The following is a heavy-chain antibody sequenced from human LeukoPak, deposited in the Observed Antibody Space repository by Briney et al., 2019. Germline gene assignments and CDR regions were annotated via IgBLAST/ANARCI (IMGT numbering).Heavy chain of an antibody. CDR1: GFTFSSYA. J-gene: IGHJ4*02. V-gene: IGHV3-64D*06. CDR3: VKSISGYSYGYYFDY. D-gene: IGHD5-18*01. Sequence: PGGSLRLSCLASGFTFSSYAMHWVRQAPGKGLEYVSAISSNGGSTYYADSVKGRFTISRDNSKNTMYLQMSSLRAEDTAVYYCVKSISGYSYGYYFDYWGQGTLVTVSS. CDR2: ISSNGGST.